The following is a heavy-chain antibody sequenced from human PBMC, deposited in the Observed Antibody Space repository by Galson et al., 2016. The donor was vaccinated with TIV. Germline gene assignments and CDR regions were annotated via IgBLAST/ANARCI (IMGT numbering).Heavy chain of an antibody. CDR1: GYIFINYY. D-gene: IGHD4-17*01. J-gene: IGHJ4*02. CDR2: FNPDSGAT. V-gene: IGHV1-2*02. CDR3: ARARYGDYLDY. Sequence: SVKVSCKASGYIFINYYTHWVRQAPGQGLEWLGWFNPDSGATNYAQKFQGRVTMTRDTSISTAHMELTRLTPDDTAVYYCARARYGDYLDYWGQGTLVTVSS.